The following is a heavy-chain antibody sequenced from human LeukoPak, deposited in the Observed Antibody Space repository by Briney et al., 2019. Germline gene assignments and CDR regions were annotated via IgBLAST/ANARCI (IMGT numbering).Heavy chain of an antibody. D-gene: IGHD6-13*01. CDR2: ISSSSSYI. J-gene: IGHJ4*02. Sequence: GGSLRLSCAASGFTFSSYSMNWVRQAPGKGLEWVSSISSSSSYIYSADSLKGRFTISRDNAKNSLYLQLNSLRAEDTAVYYCARQLAAAGLLYWGQGTLVTVSS. CDR3: ARQLAAAGLLY. CDR1: GFTFSSYS. V-gene: IGHV3-21*01.